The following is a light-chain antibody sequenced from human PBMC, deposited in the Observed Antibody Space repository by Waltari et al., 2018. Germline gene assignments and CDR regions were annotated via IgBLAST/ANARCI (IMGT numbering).Light chain of an antibody. CDR1: LSNIGTHS. V-gene: IGLV1-47*01. CDR2: LTH. J-gene: IGLJ2*01. Sequence: QSVLTQPPSASGTPGQSVTISCSGSLSNIGTHSVSWYQQLPGTAPKLLIYLTHQRPSGVPDRFSASKSGTSASLAISGLRFEDEGDYYCATRDEGPTVVFGGGTKVTVL. CDR3: ATRDEGPTVV.